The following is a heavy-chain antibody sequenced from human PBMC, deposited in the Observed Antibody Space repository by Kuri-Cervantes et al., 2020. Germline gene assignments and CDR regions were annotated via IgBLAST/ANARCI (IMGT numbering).Heavy chain of an antibody. V-gene: IGHV3-7*01. J-gene: IGHJ4*02. D-gene: IGHD4-17*01. CDR2: INPDGRDK. Sequence: GESLKISCAASGFAFSTHSMTWFRQAPGKRLEWVANINPDGRDKNYLDSVKGRFTISRDNAKNSLDLQMNSLRVEDTAVYYCARGGYGEQFDYWGQGTLVTVSS. CDR3: ARGGYGEQFDY. CDR1: GFAFSTHS.